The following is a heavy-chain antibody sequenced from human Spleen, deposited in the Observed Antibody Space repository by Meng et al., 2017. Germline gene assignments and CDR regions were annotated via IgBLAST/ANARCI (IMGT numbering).Heavy chain of an antibody. Sequence: GESLKISCAASGFTFNSYAVSWVRQAPGKGLEWVSVIGVGGIGAYYADSVKGRFTISRDDSKNTLYLQMNRLRAEDTAVYYCEKMRSSSWTGVDYWGQGTLVTVSS. V-gene: IGHV3-23*01. CDR3: EKMRSSSWTGVDY. J-gene: IGHJ4*02. CDR2: IGVGGIGA. CDR1: GFTFNSYA. D-gene: IGHD6-13*01.